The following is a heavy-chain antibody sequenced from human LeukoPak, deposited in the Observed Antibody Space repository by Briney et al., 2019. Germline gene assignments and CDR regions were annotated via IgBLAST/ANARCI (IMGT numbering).Heavy chain of an antibody. D-gene: IGHD2-15*01. Sequence: PGGSLRLSCAASGFTFSSYAMSWVRQAPGKGLEWVSATSGTSGRTYYADSVKGRFTISRDNSKNTLYLQMNSLRAEDTAVYYCANWGCSGGSCYPFDYWGQGTLVTVSS. CDR2: TSGTSGRT. CDR1: GFTFSSYA. CDR3: ANWGCSGGSCYPFDY. V-gene: IGHV3-23*01. J-gene: IGHJ4*02.